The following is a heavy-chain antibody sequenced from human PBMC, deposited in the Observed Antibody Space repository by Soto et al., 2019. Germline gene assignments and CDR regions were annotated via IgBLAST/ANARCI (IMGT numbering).Heavy chain of an antibody. Sequence: QVQLQESGPGLVKPSETLSLTCTVSGGSISSGGYYWSWIRQHPGKGLEWIGYIYYSGSTSYNPSLKSRVTISLDTSKHQFSLKLSSMSAADTAVYYCARDGGYGSGSYRFDYWGQGTLVTVSS. CDR2: IYYSGST. CDR3: ARDGGYGSGSYRFDY. J-gene: IGHJ4*02. D-gene: IGHD3-10*01. CDR1: GGSISSGGYY. V-gene: IGHV4-31*03.